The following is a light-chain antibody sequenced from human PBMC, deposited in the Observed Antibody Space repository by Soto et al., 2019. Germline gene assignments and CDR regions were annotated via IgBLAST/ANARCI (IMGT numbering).Light chain of an antibody. V-gene: IGLV2-8*01. CDR2: EVT. Sequence: QSALTQPPSASGSPGQSVTIPCTGTSTDVGAYNYVSWYQQHPGKAPKLVIYEVTKRPSGVPDRFSGSKSGNTASLTVSGLQAEDEADYYCGSHAGNSNLVFGGGTKLTVL. CDR3: GSHAGNSNLV. J-gene: IGLJ3*02. CDR1: STDVGAYNY.